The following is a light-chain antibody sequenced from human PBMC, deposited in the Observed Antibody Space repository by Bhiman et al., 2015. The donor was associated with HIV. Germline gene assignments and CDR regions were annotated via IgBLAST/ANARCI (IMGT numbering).Light chain of an antibody. Sequence: SYVLTQAPSVSVAPGMTARLSCEGTNIGRKSVHWYQQKPGQAPVLVIYRDSIRPSGIPERFSGSNSGNTATLTISRAQAGDEADYYCQVWDSSTRVVFGGGTKLTVL. J-gene: IGLJ2*01. CDR2: RDS. V-gene: IGLV3-9*01. CDR1: NIGRKS. CDR3: QVWDSSTRVV.